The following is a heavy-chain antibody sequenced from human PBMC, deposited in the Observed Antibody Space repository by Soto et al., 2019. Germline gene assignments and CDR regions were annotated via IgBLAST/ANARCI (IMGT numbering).Heavy chain of an antibody. J-gene: IGHJ3*02. D-gene: IGHD6-13*01. CDR3: TLGSWSAETFDI. CDR1: GGTFSTYT. V-gene: IGHV1-69*02. Sequence: QVQLVQSGAEVKKPGSSVKVYCKASGGTFSTYTIIWVRQTPGQGLEWMGRILPMLDITNSAQRFQGRVTITADKSTSTAYLELSSLRYEDTAVYYCTLGSWSAETFDIWGRGTMVTVSS. CDR2: ILPMLDIT.